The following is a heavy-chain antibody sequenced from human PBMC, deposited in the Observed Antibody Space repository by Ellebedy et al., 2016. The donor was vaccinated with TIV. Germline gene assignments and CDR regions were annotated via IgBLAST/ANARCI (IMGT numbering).Heavy chain of an antibody. Sequence: MPSETLSLTCTVSSGSISSSSHYWGWIRQPPGKGLEWIGCIHYRGSTYYNPSLTSRVTILVDTSQSQFSLRLRSVTAADTAVYSCASLPLLEKSSGCIDCWGQGTLVTVSS. CDR1: SGSISSSSHY. J-gene: IGHJ4*02. CDR3: ASLPLLEKSSGCIDC. CDR2: IHYRGST. V-gene: IGHV4-39*07. D-gene: IGHD6-19*01.